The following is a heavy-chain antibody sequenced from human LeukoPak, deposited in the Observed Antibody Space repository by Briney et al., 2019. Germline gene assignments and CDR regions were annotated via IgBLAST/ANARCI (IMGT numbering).Heavy chain of an antibody. J-gene: IGHJ4*02. D-gene: IGHD3-22*01. CDR2: ISSSSSNI. Sequence: GGSLRLSCAASGFTFSTYSMNWVRQAPGKGLEWVSYISSSSSNIYYADSVKGRFTISRDNAKNSLYLQMNNLRDEDTAVYYCARDRSGYYLFDYWGQGALVTVSS. V-gene: IGHV3-48*02. CDR3: ARDRSGYYLFDY. CDR1: GFTFSTYS.